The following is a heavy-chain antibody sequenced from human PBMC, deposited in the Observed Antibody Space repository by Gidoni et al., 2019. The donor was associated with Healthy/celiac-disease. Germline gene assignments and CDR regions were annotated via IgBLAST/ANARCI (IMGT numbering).Heavy chain of an antibody. CDR3: AKDGGYCSGGSCYSDAFDI. D-gene: IGHD2-15*01. V-gene: IGHV3-23*01. CDR1: GFTFSSYA. J-gene: IGHJ3*02. CDR2: ISGSGGST. Sequence: EVQLLESGGGLVQPGGSLRLSCAASGFTFSSYAMSWVRQAPGKGLEWVSVISGSGGSTYYADSVKGRFTISRDNSKNTLYLQMNSLRAEDTAVYYCAKDGGYCSGGSCYSDAFDIWGQGTMVTVSS.